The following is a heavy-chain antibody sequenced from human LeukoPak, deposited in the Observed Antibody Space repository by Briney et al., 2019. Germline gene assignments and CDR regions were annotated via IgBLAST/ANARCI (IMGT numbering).Heavy chain of an antibody. CDR1: GYTFTGYY. CDR2: INTNSGGT. J-gene: IGHJ4*02. D-gene: IGHD4-23*01. CDR3: ARARKTGDNSGSLDY. V-gene: IGHV1-2*02. Sequence: ASVKVSCKASGYTFTGYYMHWVRQAPGQGLEWMGWINTNSGGTNYAKKFQGRVTMTRDTSISTAYMELSRLRSDDTAVYYCARARKTGDNSGSLDYWGQGTLVTVSS.